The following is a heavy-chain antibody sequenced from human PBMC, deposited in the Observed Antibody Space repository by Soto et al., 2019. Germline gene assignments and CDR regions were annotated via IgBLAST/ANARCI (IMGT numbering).Heavy chain of an antibody. D-gene: IGHD5-18*01. CDR1: GYTFTVND. J-gene: IGHJ6*03. CDR2: MNPNSGNT. V-gene: IGHV1-8*01. Sequence: VKVSCKASGYTFTVNDINWVRQATGQGIEWMGWMNPNSGNTGYAQKFQGRVTMTRNTSISTAYMELSSLRSEDTAVYYCARGIDTAMVSVADHYYYYMDVWGKGTTVTVSS. CDR3: ARGIDTAMVSVADHYYYYMDV.